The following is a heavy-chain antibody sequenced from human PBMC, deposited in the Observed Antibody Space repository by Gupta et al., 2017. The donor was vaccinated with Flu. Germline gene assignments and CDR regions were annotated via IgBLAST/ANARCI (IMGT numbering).Heavy chain of an antibody. J-gene: IGHJ6*03. CDR1: GGSISSSSYY. Sequence: ESGPGLVKPSETLSLTCTVSGGSISSSSYYWGWIRQPPGKGLEWIGSIYYSGSTYYNPSLKSRVTISVDTSKNQFSLKLSSVTAADTAVYYCARHGQDCSSTSCYTPPYYDFWSGYYAGLNYYYMDVWGKGTTVTVSS. CDR2: IYYSGST. D-gene: IGHD3-3*01. V-gene: IGHV4-39*01. CDR3: ARHGQDCSSTSCYTPPYYDFWSGYYAGLNYYYMDV.